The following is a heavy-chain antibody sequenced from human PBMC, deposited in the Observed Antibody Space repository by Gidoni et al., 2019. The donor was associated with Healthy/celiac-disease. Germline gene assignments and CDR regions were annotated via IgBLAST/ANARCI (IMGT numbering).Heavy chain of an antibody. CDR2: IYYSGST. V-gene: IGHV4-59*01. J-gene: IGHJ6*02. CDR3: ARANGSGSYYLETYYYGMDV. Sequence: QVQLQESGPGLVKPSETLSLTSTVSGGSISSYSWSWIRQPPGKGLDWIGYIYYSGSTNYNPSLKSRVTIAVDTSKNQFSLKLSSVTAADTAVYYCARANGSGSYYLETYYYGMDVWGQGTTVTASS. CDR1: GGSISSYS. D-gene: IGHD3-10*01.